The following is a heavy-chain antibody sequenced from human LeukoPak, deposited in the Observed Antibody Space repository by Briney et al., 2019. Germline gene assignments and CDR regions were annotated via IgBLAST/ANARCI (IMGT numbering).Heavy chain of an antibody. Sequence: SDTLTLPCSVSGSSMRLLYWGWIRQPPGRALECIGNVYHGGSTNYNPSLKTRVSLSVDTSRNQFFLSLRSVTAADTAMYFCVRWLQPRGFDSWGQGTLVSVSS. CDR3: VRWLQPRGFDS. V-gene: IGHV4-59*07. CDR2: VYHGGST. D-gene: IGHD6-19*01. J-gene: IGHJ5*01. CDR1: GSSMRLLY.